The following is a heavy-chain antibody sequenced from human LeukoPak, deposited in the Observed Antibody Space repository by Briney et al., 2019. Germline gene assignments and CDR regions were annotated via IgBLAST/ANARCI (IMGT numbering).Heavy chain of an antibody. CDR1: GFTFSSYA. J-gene: IGHJ4*02. CDR3: AKDRPLWFGELSWFDY. V-gene: IGHV3-30*04. Sequence: PGRSLRLSCAASGFTFSSYAMHWVRQAPGKGLEWVAVISYDGSNKYYADSVKGRFTISRDNSKNTLYLQMNSLRAEDTAVYYCAKDRPLWFGELSWFDYWGQGTLVTVSS. D-gene: IGHD3-10*01. CDR2: ISYDGSNK.